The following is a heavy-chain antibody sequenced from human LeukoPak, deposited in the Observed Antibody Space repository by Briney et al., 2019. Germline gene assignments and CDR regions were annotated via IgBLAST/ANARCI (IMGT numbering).Heavy chain of an antibody. Sequence: GGSLRLSCSASGFIFSSYGMHWVRQAPGKGLEWVAVISYDGSDKFYGDSVKGRFTISRDDSRNTLYLQMNSLRPEDTAVYYCARVNYDGKRPYHYYGMDVWGQRTPVTVSS. V-gene: IGHV3-30*03. CDR2: ISYDGSDK. D-gene: IGHD4-23*01. CDR3: ARVNYDGKRPYHYYGMDV. J-gene: IGHJ6*02. CDR1: GFIFSSYG.